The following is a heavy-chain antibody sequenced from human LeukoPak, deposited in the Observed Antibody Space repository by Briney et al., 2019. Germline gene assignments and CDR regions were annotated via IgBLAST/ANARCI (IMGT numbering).Heavy chain of an antibody. D-gene: IGHD3-10*01. Sequence: ASVKVSCKASGYTFTSYGISWVRQAPGQGLEWMGWISAYNGNTNYAQKFQGRVTMTRDTSISTAHMELSRLRSDDTAVYYCAKNIWFGEPSDAFHIWGRGTMVTVSS. CDR2: ISAYNGNT. CDR1: GYTFTSYG. J-gene: IGHJ3*02. V-gene: IGHV1-18*01. CDR3: AKNIWFGEPSDAFHI.